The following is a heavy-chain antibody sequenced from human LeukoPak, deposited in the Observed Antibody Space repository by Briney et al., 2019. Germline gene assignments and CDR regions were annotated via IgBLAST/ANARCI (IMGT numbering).Heavy chain of an antibody. J-gene: IGHJ4*02. D-gene: IGHD4-17*01. Sequence: ASVEVSCKASGYTFTSYAMHWVRQAPGQRLEWMGWINAGNGNTKYSQKFQGRVTITRDTSASTAYMELSSLRSEDTAVYYCARAYGDYFDYFDYWGQGTLVTVSS. CDR3: ARAYGDYFDYFDY. CDR1: GYTFTSYA. V-gene: IGHV1-3*01. CDR2: INAGNGNT.